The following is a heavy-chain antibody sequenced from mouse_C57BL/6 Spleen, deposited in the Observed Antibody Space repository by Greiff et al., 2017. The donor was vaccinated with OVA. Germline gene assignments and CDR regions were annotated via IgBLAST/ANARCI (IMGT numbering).Heavy chain of an antibody. J-gene: IGHJ3*01. CDR3: ASGDGYYEAWFAY. Sequence: EVHLVESGGGLVKPGGSLKLSCAASGFTFSDYGMHWVRQAPEKGLEWVAYISSGSSTFYYADTVKGRFTISRDNAKNTLFLQMTSLRSEDTAMYYCASGDGYYEAWFAYWGQGTLVTVSA. D-gene: IGHD2-3*01. CDR2: ISSGSSTF. CDR1: GFTFSDYG. V-gene: IGHV5-17*01.